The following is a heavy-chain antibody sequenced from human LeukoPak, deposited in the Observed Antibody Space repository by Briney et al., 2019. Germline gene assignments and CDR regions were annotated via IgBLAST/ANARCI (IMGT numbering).Heavy chain of an antibody. J-gene: IGHJ4*02. V-gene: IGHV3-48*01. CDR2: ISDSSTTI. CDR1: GFTFSSYA. D-gene: IGHD1-26*01. CDR3: VRDQGAPDY. Sequence: GGSLRLSCAASGFTFSSYAMNWVRQAPGRGLEWISYISDSSTTIYYAESVKGRFTTSRDNAKNSLHLQMNSLRVEDTAVYYCVRDQGAPDYWGQGTLVTVSS.